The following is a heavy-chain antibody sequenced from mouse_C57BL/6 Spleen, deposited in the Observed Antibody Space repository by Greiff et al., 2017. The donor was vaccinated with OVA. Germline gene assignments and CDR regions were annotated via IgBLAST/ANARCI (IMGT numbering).Heavy chain of an antibody. J-gene: IGHJ4*01. CDR2: IDPSDSYT. CDR1: GYTFTSYW. CDR3: ARRTGRGAMDY. Sequence: QVQLQQPGAELVRPGTSVKLSCKASGYTFTSYWMHWVKQRPGQGLEWIGAIDPSDSYTNYNQNFKGKATLTVDTSSSTAYMQLSSLTSEDSAVYYCARRTGRGAMDYWGQGTSVTVSS. V-gene: IGHV1-59*01.